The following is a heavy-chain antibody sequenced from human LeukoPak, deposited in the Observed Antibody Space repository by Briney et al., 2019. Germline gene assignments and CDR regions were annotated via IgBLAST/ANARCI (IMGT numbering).Heavy chain of an antibody. CDR3: ARQGESSGWYAFGLNYDY. J-gene: IGHJ4*02. Sequence: SETLSLTCTVSGGSISSSSYYWGWIRQPPGKGLEWIGSNYYSGSTYYNPSLKSRVTISVDTSKNQFSLKLSSVTAADTAVYYCARQGESSGWYAFGLNYDYWGQGTLVTVSS. CDR1: GGSISSSSYY. V-gene: IGHV4-39*01. D-gene: IGHD6-19*01. CDR2: NYYSGST.